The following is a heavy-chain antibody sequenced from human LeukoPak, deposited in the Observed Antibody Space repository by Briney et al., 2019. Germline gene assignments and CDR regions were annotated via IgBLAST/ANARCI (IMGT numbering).Heavy chain of an antibody. V-gene: IGHV1-69*06. CDR3: ARDGGYSSSWYEYYYMDV. D-gene: IGHD6-13*01. CDR2: IIPIFGTA. J-gene: IGHJ6*03. CDR1: GGTFSSYA. Sequence: SVKVSCKASGGTFSSYAISWVRQAPGQGLEWMGGIIPIFGTANYAQKFQGRVTITADKSTSTAYMELSSLRSEDTAVYYCARDGGYSSSWYEYYYMDVWGKETTVTVSS.